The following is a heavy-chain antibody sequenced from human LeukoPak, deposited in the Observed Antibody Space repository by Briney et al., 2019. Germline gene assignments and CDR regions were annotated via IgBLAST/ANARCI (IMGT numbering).Heavy chain of an antibody. CDR2: ISAAGGST. Sequence: GGSLRLSCAASGFTFSSYAMHWVRQAPGKGLVWVSRISAAGGSTYYADSVKGRFTISRDNAKNTLYLQMNSLRAEDTAVYYCAKDRGSIAVAGIDYWGQGTLVTVSS. D-gene: IGHD6-19*01. CDR1: GFTFSSYA. V-gene: IGHV3-23*01. J-gene: IGHJ4*02. CDR3: AKDRGSIAVAGIDY.